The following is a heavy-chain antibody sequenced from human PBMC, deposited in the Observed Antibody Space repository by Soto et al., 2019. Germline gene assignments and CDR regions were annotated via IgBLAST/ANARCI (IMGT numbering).Heavy chain of an antibody. Sequence: SETLSLTCAVSGGSISSGGYSWSWIRQPPGKGLEWIGYIYHSGSTYYNPSLKSRVTISVDRSKNQFSLKLSSVTAADTAVYYCASLSLSSGSDPWGQGTLVTVSS. V-gene: IGHV4-30-2*01. CDR2: IYHSGST. J-gene: IGHJ5*02. D-gene: IGHD6-13*01. CDR1: GGSISSGGYS. CDR3: ASLSLSSGSDP.